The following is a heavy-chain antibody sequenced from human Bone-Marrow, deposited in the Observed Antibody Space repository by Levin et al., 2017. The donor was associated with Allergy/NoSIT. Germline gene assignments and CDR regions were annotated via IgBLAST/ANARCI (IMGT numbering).Heavy chain of an antibody. CDR2: ISGLNGNT. Sequence: ASVKVSCKTFGYTFTNFGVSWVRQAPGQGLEWLGWISGLNGNTNYARTLQGRVTLTTDLSTGTAYMELTSLRSDDTAVYYCARAGAVGIGALLFDPWGQGTLVNVSS. D-gene: IGHD5-12*01. J-gene: IGHJ5*02. V-gene: IGHV1-18*01. CDR1: GYTFTNFG. CDR3: ARAGAVGIGALLFDP.